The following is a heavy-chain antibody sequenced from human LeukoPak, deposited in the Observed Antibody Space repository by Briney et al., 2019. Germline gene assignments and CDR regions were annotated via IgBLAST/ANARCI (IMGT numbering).Heavy chain of an antibody. D-gene: IGHD3-9*01. J-gene: IGHJ5*02. V-gene: IGHV1-46*01. CDR2: INPSGGST. CDR3: ARGDLDWLPLWFDP. CDR1: GYTFTNYY. Sequence: GASVKVSCKASGYTFTNYYIHWVRQAPGQGLECMGIINPSGGSTSYAQKFQGRVTMTRDMSTSTVYMELRSLMSEDTAMYYCARGDLDWLPLWFDPWGQGTLVTVSS.